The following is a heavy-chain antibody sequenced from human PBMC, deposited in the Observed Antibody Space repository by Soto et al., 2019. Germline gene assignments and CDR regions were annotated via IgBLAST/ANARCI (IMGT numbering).Heavy chain of an antibody. J-gene: IGHJ5*02. CDR2: ISAYNGNT. Sequence: QVQLVQSGAEVKKPGASVKVSCKASGYTFTSYGISWVRQGPGQGLEWMGWISAYNGNTNYAQRLQGRVTMTTDTSTSTAYMELRSLRSDDTAVYYCAVLGLEATVTIRWFDPWGQGTLVTVSS. D-gene: IGHD4-17*01. CDR1: GYTFTSYG. V-gene: IGHV1-18*01. CDR3: AVLGLEATVTIRWFDP.